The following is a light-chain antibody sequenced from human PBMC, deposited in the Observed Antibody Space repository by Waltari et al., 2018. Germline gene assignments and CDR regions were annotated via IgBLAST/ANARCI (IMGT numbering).Light chain of an antibody. V-gene: IGKV4-1*01. J-gene: IGKJ2*01. Sequence: DIGMTQSPDSLVISLGERAHINCKSSRSVFYSPNNKNYLPWYKHKVGQPPKLLISWASIRESGVPDRFSGSGSGTDFTLTISNLQPEDVAVYYCQQYYSTPPYTFGQGTKLEIK. CDR1: RSVFYSPNNKNY. CDR3: QQYYSTPPYT. CDR2: WAS.